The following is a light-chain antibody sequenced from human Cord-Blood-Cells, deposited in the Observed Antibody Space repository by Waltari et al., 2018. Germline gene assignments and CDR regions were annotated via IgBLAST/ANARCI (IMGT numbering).Light chain of an antibody. Sequence: SYELTQPPSVSVSPGQTARITCSGDALPKKYAYWYQQKSGQAPVLVIYEDSKRPSGIPGRFSGASSGTMATLTISGAQVEDEADYYCYSTDSSGNRWVFGGGTKLTVL. CDR1: ALPKKY. CDR2: EDS. CDR3: YSTDSSGNRWV. V-gene: IGLV3-10*01. J-gene: IGLJ3*02.